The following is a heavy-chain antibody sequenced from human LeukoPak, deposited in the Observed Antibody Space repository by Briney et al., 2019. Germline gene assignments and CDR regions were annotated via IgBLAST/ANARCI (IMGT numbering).Heavy chain of an antibody. D-gene: IGHD3-10*01. V-gene: IGHV3-15*01. CDR2: IKSKTDGGTT. J-gene: IGHJ4*02. CDR3: TKELSAVSMVRGIIISPGYFDY. CDR1: GFTFSDAW. Sequence: PGRSLRLSCAASGFTFSDAWMSWVRQVPGKGLEWVGRIKSKTDGGTTDYAAPVSGRFTISRDDSKNTLYLQMNSLKTEDTAVYYCTKELSAVSMVRGIIISPGYFDYWGQGTLVTVSS.